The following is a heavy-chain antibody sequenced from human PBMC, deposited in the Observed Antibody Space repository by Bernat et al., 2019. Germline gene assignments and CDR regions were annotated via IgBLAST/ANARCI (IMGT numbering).Heavy chain of an antibody. V-gene: IGHV3-15*01. CDR1: GFTFSNAW. Sequence: EVQLVESGGGLVKPGGSLRLSCAASGFTFSNAWMSWVRQAPGKGLEWVGRIKSKTDGGTTDYAAPVKGRFTISRDDSKNTLYLQMNSLKTEDTAVYYCLGSRIGAPKDSWGQGTLVTVSS. CDR3: LGSRIGAPKDS. CDR2: IKSKTDGGTT. D-gene: IGHD2-15*01. J-gene: IGHJ4*02.